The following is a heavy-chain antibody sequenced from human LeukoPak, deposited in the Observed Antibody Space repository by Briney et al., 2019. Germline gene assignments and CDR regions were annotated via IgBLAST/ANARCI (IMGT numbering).Heavy chain of an antibody. CDR2: ISYDGSNK. J-gene: IGHJ4*02. CDR1: GFTFSSYG. Sequence: GGSLSLSCAASGFTFSSYGMHWVRQAPGKGLEWVAVISYDGSNKYYADSVKGRFTISRDNSKNTLYLQMNSLRAEDTAVYYCARSDLYDSSGCDYWGQGTLVTVSS. CDR3: ARSDLYDSSGCDY. V-gene: IGHV3-30*03. D-gene: IGHD3-22*01.